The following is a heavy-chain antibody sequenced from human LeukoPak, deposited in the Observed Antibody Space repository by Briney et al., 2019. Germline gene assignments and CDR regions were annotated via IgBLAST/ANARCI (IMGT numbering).Heavy chain of an antibody. V-gene: IGHV3-21*01. J-gene: IGHJ4*02. CDR3: ASLTGYSSSWDY. D-gene: IGHD6-13*01. Sequence: GGSLRLSCAASGFTVSSNYMNWVRQAPGKGLEWVSSISSSSSYIYYADSVKGRFTISRDNAKNSLYLQMNSLRAEDTAVYYCASLTGYSSSWDYWGQGTLVTVSS. CDR1: GFTVSSNY. CDR2: ISSSSSYI.